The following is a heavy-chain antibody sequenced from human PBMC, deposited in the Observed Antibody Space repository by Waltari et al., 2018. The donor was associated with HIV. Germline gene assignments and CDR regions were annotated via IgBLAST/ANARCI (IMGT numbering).Heavy chain of an antibody. Sequence: VLLAQSGPEVKKPGASVTMSCQASCYYFTSYTVHWVRQAPGRGLEWLGWINYGNGNSRYSHGSQDRLTMIRDISAKTSSLVFSGLTSDDTALYFCARSGIVRGRNYELLVFGDQG. CDR2: INYGNGNS. V-gene: IGHV1-3*03. D-gene: IGHD3-22*01. CDR3: ARSGIVRGRNYELLVF. CDR1: CYYFTSYT. J-gene: IGHJ4*01.